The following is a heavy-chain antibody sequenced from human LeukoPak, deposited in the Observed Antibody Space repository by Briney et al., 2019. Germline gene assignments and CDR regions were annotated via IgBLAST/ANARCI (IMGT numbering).Heavy chain of an antibody. CDR3: AKVYQLYYYDSSGPIDY. CDR1: GYTFSSYA. J-gene: IGHJ4*02. Sequence: GGSLRLSCAASGYTFSSYAMSWVRQAPGKGLEWVSAISGSGGSTYYADSVKGRFTISRDNSKNTLYLQMNSLRAEDTAVYYCAKVYQLYYYDSSGPIDYWGQGTLVTVSS. V-gene: IGHV3-23*01. D-gene: IGHD3-22*01. CDR2: ISGSGGST.